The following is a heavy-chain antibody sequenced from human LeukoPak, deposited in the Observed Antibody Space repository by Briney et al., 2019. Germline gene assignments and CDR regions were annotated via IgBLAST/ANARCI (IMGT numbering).Heavy chain of an antibody. D-gene: IGHD3-10*01. J-gene: IGHJ4*02. CDR2: IYTSGST. CDR1: GGSISSYY. Sequence: SETLSLTCTVSGGSISSYYWSWIRQPPGKGLECIGYIYTSGSTNYNPSLKSRLTMSADASSNQVSLKLSSVTAADAAVYYCGRNLGSGSDHWGQGTLVTVSS. V-gene: IGHV4-4*08. CDR3: GRNLGSGSDH.